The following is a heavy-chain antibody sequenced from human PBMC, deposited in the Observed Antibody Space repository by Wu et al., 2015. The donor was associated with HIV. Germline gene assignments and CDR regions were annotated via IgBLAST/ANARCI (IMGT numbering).Heavy chain of an antibody. CDR2: IHDNGRT. D-gene: IGHD6-19*01. Sequence: VQSGAELKKPGASVRVSCQTSGDTFDTFGITWVRQAPGQGLEWMGWIHDNGRTNYAQKVRGRVTMTTDTSTSTAYMELTSLTSDDTAIYYCVRDQQWPTEYYHYYGMDVWGQGTTVTVSS. CDR3: VRDQQWPTEYYHYYGMDV. V-gene: IGHV1-18*01. CDR1: GDTFDTFG. J-gene: IGHJ6*02.